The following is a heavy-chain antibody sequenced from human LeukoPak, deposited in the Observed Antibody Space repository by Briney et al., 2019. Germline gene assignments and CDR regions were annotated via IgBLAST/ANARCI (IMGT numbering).Heavy chain of an antibody. V-gene: IGHV4-38-2*01. J-gene: IGHJ4*02. Sequence: SETLSLTCADSGYSLGKNYYWGWIRQPPGKGLEWIGRIYGTGSTSYNPSLMNRVTMSVDTSKNHFSLKLTSVTAADTAVYYCARYDSRGSASTRFDYWGQGILVTISS. CDR1: GYSLGKNYY. CDR3: ARYDSRGSASTRFDY. D-gene: IGHD3-16*01. CDR2: IYGTGST.